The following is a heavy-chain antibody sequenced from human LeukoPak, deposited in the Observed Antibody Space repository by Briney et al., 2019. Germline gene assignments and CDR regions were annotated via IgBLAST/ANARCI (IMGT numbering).Heavy chain of an antibody. CDR3: ARDGGDYGIDY. CDR2: IYHSGST. Sequence: SQTLSLTCAVSGGSISSGGYSWSWIRRPPGKGLEWIGYIYHSGSTYYNPSLKSRVTISVDRSKNQFSLKLSSVTAADTAVYYCARDGGDYGIDYWGQGTLVTVSS. V-gene: IGHV4-30-2*01. D-gene: IGHD4-17*01. CDR1: GGSISSGGYS. J-gene: IGHJ4*02.